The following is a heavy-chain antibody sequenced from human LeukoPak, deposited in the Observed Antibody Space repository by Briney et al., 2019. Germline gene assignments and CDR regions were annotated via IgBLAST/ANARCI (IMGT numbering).Heavy chain of an antibody. V-gene: IGHV5-51*01. CDR3: ARRYCSGGSCSNNWFDP. Sequence: GESLKISCKGSGYSLTSYWIGWVRQMPGKGLEWMGIIYPGDSDTRYSPSFQGQVTISADKSISTAYLQWSSLKASDTAMYYCARRYCSGGSCSNNWFDPWGQGTLVTVSS. D-gene: IGHD2-15*01. CDR1: GYSLTSYW. J-gene: IGHJ5*02. CDR2: IYPGDSDT.